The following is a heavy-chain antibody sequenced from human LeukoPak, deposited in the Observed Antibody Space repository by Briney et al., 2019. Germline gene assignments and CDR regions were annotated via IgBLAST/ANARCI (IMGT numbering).Heavy chain of an antibody. D-gene: IGHD3-22*01. CDR2: ISGSGGST. Sequence: PGRSLRLSCAASGFTFGSYAMGWVRQAPGKGLEWVSAISGSGGSTYYADSVKGRFTISRDNSKNTLYLQMNSLRAEHTAVYYCAKVLKGGYYDSSVDYWGQRTLVTVSS. V-gene: IGHV3-23*01. CDR1: GFTFGSYA. CDR3: AKVLKGGYYDSSVDY. J-gene: IGHJ4*02.